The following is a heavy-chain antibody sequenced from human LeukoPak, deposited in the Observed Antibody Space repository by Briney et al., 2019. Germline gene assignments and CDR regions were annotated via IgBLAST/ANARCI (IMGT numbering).Heavy chain of an antibody. V-gene: IGHV3-9*01. CDR2: LSWSSGSI. CDR1: GFTFDDYA. J-gene: IGHJ4*02. CDR3: AKDVGYSPYYFDY. Sequence: GRSLRLSCAASGFTFDDYAMHWVRQAPGKALEWVSGLSWSSGSIGYADSVKGRFTISRDNAKNSLYLQMNNLRAEDTALYYCAKDVGYSPYYFDYWGQGTPVTVSS. D-gene: IGHD6-13*01.